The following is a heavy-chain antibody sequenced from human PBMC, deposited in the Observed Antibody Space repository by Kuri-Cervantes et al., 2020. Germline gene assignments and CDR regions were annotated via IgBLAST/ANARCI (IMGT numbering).Heavy chain of an antibody. V-gene: IGHV7-4-1*02. CDR2: INTHTGNP. J-gene: IGHJ4*02. D-gene: IGHD5-12*01. Sequence: ASVKVSCKASGYTFTHYGINWVRQAPGQGLEWMGWINTHTGNPTYAQGFTGRFVFSLDTSVSTAYLQISSLKAEDTAVYYCARDWTFSGYDDDYWGQGTLVTVSS. CDR1: GYTFTHYG. CDR3: ARDWTFSGYDDDY.